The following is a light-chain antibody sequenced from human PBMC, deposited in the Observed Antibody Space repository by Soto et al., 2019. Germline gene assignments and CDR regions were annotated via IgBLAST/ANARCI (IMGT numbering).Light chain of an antibody. Sequence: EVVMTQSPATLSVSPGERATLSCRASQSVNANLAWYQQMPGQAPRLPIHGASNRATGIPARFSGSGFGTEFILTISSLQSEDFAVYYCQQYNTWLWTFGQGTKVEI. CDR3: QQYNTWLWT. CDR1: QSVNAN. J-gene: IGKJ1*01. CDR2: GAS. V-gene: IGKV3-15*01.